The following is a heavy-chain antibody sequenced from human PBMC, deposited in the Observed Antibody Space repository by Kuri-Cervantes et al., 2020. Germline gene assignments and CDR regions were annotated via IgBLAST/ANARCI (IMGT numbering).Heavy chain of an antibody. D-gene: IGHD1-1*01. CDR3: ARDLTPYNWNDARDAFDI. CDR2: IYSGGST. Sequence: GESLKISCAASGFTVSSNYMSWVRQAPGKGLEWVSVIYSGGSTYYADSVKGRFTISRDNAKNSLYLQMNSLRAEDTAVYYCARDLTPYNWNDARDAFDIWGQGKMVTVSS. V-gene: IGHV3-53*01. CDR1: GFTVSSNY. J-gene: IGHJ3*02.